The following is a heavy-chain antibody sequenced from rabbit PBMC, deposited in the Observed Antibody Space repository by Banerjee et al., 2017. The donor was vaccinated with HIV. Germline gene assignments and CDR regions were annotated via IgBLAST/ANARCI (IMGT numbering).Heavy chain of an antibody. V-gene: IGHV1S45*01. CDR2: INTGSGTT. J-gene: IGHJ4*01. CDR1: GIDFSSYG. Sequence: QQQLVESGGGLVTLGGSLTLTCKASGIDFSSYGIAWVRQAPGKGLEWIGCINTGSGTTFYASWAKGRFTISKTSSTTVTLQMTSLTAADTATYFCARRNGYFNLWGQGTLVTVS. CDR3: ARRNGYFNL.